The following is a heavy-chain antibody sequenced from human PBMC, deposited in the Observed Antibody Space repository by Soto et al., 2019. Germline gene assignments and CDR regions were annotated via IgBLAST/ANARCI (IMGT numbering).Heavy chain of an antibody. CDR3: AKDPKQWLVRGYYFDY. Sequence: PGGSLRLSCAASGFTFSSYAMHWVRQAPGKGLEWVAVISYDGSNKYYADSVKGRFTISRDNSKNTLYLQMNSLRAEDTAVYYCAKDPKQWLVRGYYFDYWGQGTLVTVAS. V-gene: IGHV3-30-3*01. D-gene: IGHD6-19*01. CDR1: GFTFSSYA. CDR2: ISYDGSNK. J-gene: IGHJ4*02.